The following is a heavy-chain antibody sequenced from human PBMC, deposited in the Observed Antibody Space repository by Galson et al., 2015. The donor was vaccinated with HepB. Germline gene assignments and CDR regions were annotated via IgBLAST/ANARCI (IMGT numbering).Heavy chain of an antibody. Sequence: SVKVSCKASGGTFSSYAISWVRQAPGQGLEWMGGIIPIFGTANYAQKFQGRVTITADESTSTAYMELSSLRSEDTAVYYCARVAGDTAMVTGTSRYYYYYYMDVWGKGTTVTVSS. V-gene: IGHV1-69*13. CDR3: ARVAGDTAMVTGTSRYYYYYYMDV. D-gene: IGHD5-18*01. J-gene: IGHJ6*03. CDR1: GGTFSSYA. CDR2: IIPIFGTA.